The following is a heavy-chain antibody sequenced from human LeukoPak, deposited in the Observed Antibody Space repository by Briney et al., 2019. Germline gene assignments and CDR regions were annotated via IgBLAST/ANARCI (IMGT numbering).Heavy chain of an antibody. CDR2: IRYDGSNK. CDR1: GFTFSSDG. V-gene: IGHV3-30*02. Sequence: PGGSLRLSCAESGFTFSSDGMHWVRQAPGKGLEWVAFIRYDGSNKYYADSVKGRFTISRDNSKNTLYLQMNSLRAEDTAVYYCAKAPRPYGGSTYYFDYWGQGTLVTVSS. D-gene: IGHD5-12*01. J-gene: IGHJ4*02. CDR3: AKAPRPYGGSTYYFDY.